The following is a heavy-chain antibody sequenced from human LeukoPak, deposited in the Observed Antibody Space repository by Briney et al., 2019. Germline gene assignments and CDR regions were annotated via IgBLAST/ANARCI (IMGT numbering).Heavy chain of an antibody. J-gene: IGHJ4*02. Sequence: SSETLSLTCTVPGGSIRSYYWSWIRQPPGRGLEWIGYIYYSGSTNYNPSPKSRVTISVDTSKNQFSLKLSSVTAADTAVYYCARDLGRGVAAAGTGYWGQGTLVTVSS. CDR3: ARDLGRGVAAAGTGY. V-gene: IGHV4-59*01. CDR1: GGSIRSYY. D-gene: IGHD6-13*01. CDR2: IYYSGST.